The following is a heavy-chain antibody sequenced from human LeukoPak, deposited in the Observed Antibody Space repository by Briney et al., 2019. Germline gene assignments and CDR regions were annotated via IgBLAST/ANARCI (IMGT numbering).Heavy chain of an antibody. CDR3: ARMAETTVTFDY. Sequence: GASVKVSCKASGGTFSSYAISWVRQAPGQGLEWMGRIIPILGIANYAQKFQGRVTITADKSTSTAYMELSSLRSEDTAVYYCARMAETTVTFDYWGQGTLVTVSS. CDR1: GGTFSSYA. D-gene: IGHD4-17*01. J-gene: IGHJ4*02. CDR2: IIPILGIA. V-gene: IGHV1-69*04.